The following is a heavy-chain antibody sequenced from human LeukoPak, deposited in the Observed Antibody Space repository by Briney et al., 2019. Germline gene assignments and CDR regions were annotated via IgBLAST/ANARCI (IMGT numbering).Heavy chain of an antibody. CDR2: INGGGRTT. J-gene: IGHJ4*02. D-gene: IGHD2-15*01. CDR3: TTRPLPVPANEKPFDF. V-gene: IGHV3-23*01. Sequence: PGGSLRLSCAASGFTFSSYAMTWVRQAPGKGLEWVSTINGGGRTTYYADSVKGRFTISRDNSKNTVYLQMSSLRAEDTAVFFCTTRPLPVPANEKPFDFWGQGTLVTVSS. CDR1: GFTFSSYA.